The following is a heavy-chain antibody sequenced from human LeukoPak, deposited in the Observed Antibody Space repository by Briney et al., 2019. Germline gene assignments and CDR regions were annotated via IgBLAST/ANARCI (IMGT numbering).Heavy chain of an antibody. D-gene: IGHD2-21*01. CDR1: GFTFSNYG. Sequence: GGSLRLSCAASGFTFSNYGMHWVRQAPGKGLEWVAVVGFDGTNKNYADSVKGRFTISRDNSKNTLYLQMNSLRAEDRAVYYCARKLWDGFFDYRGQGTLVSVSS. J-gene: IGHJ4*02. CDR3: ARKLWDGFFDY. V-gene: IGHV3-33*01. CDR2: VGFDGTNK.